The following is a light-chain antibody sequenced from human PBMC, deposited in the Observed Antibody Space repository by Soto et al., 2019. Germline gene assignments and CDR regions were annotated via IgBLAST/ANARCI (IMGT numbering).Light chain of an antibody. V-gene: IGKV1-39*01. J-gene: IGKJ1*01. Sequence: DVQMTQSPSSLSASVGDRVTITCRASQSISSYLNWYQQKPGKAPKLLIYAASSLQSGVPSRFSGSGSGRDFSLTISSLQPEDIATYYCQQCHRYLTFGQGTKVDIK. CDR1: QSISSY. CDR3: QQCHRYLT. CDR2: AAS.